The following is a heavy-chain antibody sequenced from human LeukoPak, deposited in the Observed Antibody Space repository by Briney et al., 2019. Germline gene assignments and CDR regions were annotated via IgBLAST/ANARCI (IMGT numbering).Heavy chain of an antibody. Sequence: QSWGSLRLSCAASGFTFSSYGMHWVRQAPGKGLEWVAVISYDGSYNSYEDSVKGRFTISRDNSRNTLYLQMNSLRAEDTSVYYCAKDLRQSFVGTFDIWGQGTVVTVSS. CDR3: AKDLRQSFVGTFDI. V-gene: IGHV3-30*18. D-gene: IGHD2-21*01. J-gene: IGHJ3*02. CDR1: GFTFSSYG. CDR2: ISYDGSYN.